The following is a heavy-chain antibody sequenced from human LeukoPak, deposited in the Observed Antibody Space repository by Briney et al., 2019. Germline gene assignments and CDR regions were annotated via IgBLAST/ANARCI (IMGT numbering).Heavy chain of an antibody. CDR3: ARAMVRGTFDY. V-gene: IGHV4-38-2*02. D-gene: IGHD3-10*01. CDR2: IYHSGST. J-gene: IGHJ4*02. CDR1: GYSISSDYY. Sequence: SETLSLTCTVSGYSISSDYYWGWIRQPPGKGLEWIGTIYHSGSTYYNPSLKSRVTISVDTSKNQFSLKLSSVTAADTAVYYCARAMVRGTFDYWGQGTLVTVSS.